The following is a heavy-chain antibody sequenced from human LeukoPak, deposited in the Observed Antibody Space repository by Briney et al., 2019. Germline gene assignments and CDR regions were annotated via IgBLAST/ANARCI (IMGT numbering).Heavy chain of an antibody. CDR3: ARDSPYSSGGDY. J-gene: IGHJ4*02. D-gene: IGHD6-19*01. V-gene: IGHV4-4*07. Sequence: SETLSLTCTVSGGSISSYYWSWIRQPAGKGLEWIGRIYISGSGSTNYNPSLKSRVTMSVDTSKNQFSLKLSSVTAADTAVYYCARDSPYSSGGDYWGQGTLVTVSS. CDR2: IYISGSGST. CDR1: GGSISSYY.